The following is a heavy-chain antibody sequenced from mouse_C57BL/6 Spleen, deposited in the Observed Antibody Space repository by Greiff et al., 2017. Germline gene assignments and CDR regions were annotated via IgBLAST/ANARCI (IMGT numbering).Heavy chain of an antibody. CDR1: GYAFSSSW. D-gene: IGHD2-3*01. J-gene: IGHJ3*01. V-gene: IGHV1-82*01. Sequence: QVQLQQSGPELVKPGASVKISCKASGYAFSSSWMNWVKQRPGKGLEWIGRIYPGDGDTNYNGKFKGKATLTADKSSSTAYMQLSSLTSEDSAVYFCAREGSIYDGGHWGQGTLVTVSA. CDR2: IYPGDGDT. CDR3: AREGSIYDGGH.